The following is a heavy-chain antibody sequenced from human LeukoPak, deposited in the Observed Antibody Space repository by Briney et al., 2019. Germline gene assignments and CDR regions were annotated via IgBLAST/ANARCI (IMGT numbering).Heavy chain of an antibody. CDR2: ISSSSSYI. CDR3: ARRTVTTGYGMDV. D-gene: IGHD4-17*01. CDR1: GFTFSSYS. Sequence: GGSLRLSCAASGFTFSSYSMNWVRQAPGKGLEWVSSISSSSSYIYYADSVKGRFTISRDNAKNSLYLQMNSLRAEDTAVCYCARRTVTTGYGMDVWGQGTTVTVSS. J-gene: IGHJ6*02. V-gene: IGHV3-21*01.